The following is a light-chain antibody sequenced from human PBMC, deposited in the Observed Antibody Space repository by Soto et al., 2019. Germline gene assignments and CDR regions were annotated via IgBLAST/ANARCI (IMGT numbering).Light chain of an antibody. CDR3: QQDNNWPRT. CDR1: KSVSSN. J-gene: IGKJ2*01. Sequence: EIVMTQSPATLSVSPGERATLSCRASKSVSSNLAWYQQKPGQAPRLLIYGASTRATGIPARFSGSWSGTEVTLTSSNLPSSDFAVYYCQQDNNWPRTFCHGTKLEIK. CDR2: GAS. V-gene: IGKV3-15*01.